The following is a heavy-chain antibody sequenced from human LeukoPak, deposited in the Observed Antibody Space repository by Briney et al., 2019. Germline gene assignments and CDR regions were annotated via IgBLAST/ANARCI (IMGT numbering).Heavy chain of an antibody. D-gene: IGHD6-13*01. CDR2: IYISGST. CDR1: GGSISSGTYY. Sequence: SETLSLTCTVSGGSISSGTYYWNWIRQPAGKGLEWIGRIYISGSTNYNPSLKSRVTISVDTSKNQFSLKLSSVTAADTAVYYCARAGDSSSWYVRAFDIWGQGTMVTVSS. J-gene: IGHJ3*02. CDR3: ARAGDSSSWYVRAFDI. V-gene: IGHV4-61*02.